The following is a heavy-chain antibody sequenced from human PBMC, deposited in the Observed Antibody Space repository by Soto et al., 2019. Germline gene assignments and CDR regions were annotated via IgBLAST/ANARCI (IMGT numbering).Heavy chain of an antibody. CDR3: AHTLYGSGSYYSGVDAFDI. V-gene: IGHV2-5*02. D-gene: IGHD3-10*01. CDR2: IYRDDDK. J-gene: IGHJ3*02. Sequence: QITLKESGPTLVKPTQTLTLTCTFSGFSLSTSGVGVGWIRQPPGKALEWLALIYRDDDKRYSPSLKSRLTITKDTSKNQVVLTMTNMDPVDTATYYCAHTLYGSGSYYSGVDAFDIWGQGTMVTVSS. CDR1: GFSLSTSGVG.